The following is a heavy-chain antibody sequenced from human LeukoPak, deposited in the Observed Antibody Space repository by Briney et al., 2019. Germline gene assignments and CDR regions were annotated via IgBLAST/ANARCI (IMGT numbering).Heavy chain of an antibody. CDR1: GCTFSNFA. J-gene: IGHJ4*02. CDR2: ISTSGT. V-gene: IGHV3-23*01. CDR3: VRSLDY. Sequence: GGSLRLSCAASGCTFSNFAMTWVRQAPGKGLEWVSVISTSGTYYAESVKGRFTISRDNSKNTVYLQMNSLRVEDTALYYCVRSLDYWGQGTLVTVSS.